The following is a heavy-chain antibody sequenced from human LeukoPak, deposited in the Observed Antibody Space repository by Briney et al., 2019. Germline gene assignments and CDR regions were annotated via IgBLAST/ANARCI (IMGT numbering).Heavy chain of an antibody. CDR3: ARTYSSGWLVWFDH. Sequence: PSETLSLTCTVSGGSISSYYWSWIRQPPGKGLEGIGYIYYSGSTNYNPSLKSRVTISVDTSKNQFSLKLSSVTAADTAVYYCARTYSSGWLVWFDHWGQGTLVTVSS. CDR1: GGSISSYY. J-gene: IGHJ5*02. CDR2: IYYSGST. D-gene: IGHD6-19*01. V-gene: IGHV4-59*01.